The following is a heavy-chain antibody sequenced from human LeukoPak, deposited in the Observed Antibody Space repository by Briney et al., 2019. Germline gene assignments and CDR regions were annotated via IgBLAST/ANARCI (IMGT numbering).Heavy chain of an antibody. D-gene: IGHD3-22*01. CDR1: GGSVSSVIHY. CDR3: ARGRYDSSGYYYFDC. CDR2: IFNRGGT. J-gene: IGHJ4*02. V-gene: IGHV4-61*01. Sequence: SETLSLTCTVSGGSVSSVIHYWTWIRQPPGKGLEWIGYIFNRGGTIYNPSLKGRVTVSADMSRNQFSLELNSVTAADTAVYYCARGRYDSSGYYYFDCWGQGTLVPVSS.